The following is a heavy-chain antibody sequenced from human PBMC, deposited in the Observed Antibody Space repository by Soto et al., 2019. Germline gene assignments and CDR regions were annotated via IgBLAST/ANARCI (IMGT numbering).Heavy chain of an antibody. CDR1: GYTFTGYY. D-gene: IGHD3-22*01. CDR2: INPNRGGT. Sequence: QVPLVQSGAEVKKPGASVKVSCKASGYTFTGYYMHWVRQAPGQGLEWMGWINPNRGGTNYAQKFQGRVTMTRDTSISTAYMELSRLRSDDTAVYYCASIDYYDNSGYYSRFDPWGQGTLVTVSS. CDR3: ASIDYYDNSGYYSRFDP. J-gene: IGHJ5*02. V-gene: IGHV1-2*02.